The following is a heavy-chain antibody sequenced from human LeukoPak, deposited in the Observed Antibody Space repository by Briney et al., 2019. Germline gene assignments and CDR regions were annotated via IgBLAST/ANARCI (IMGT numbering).Heavy chain of an antibody. V-gene: IGHV3-74*01. Sequence: PGRSLRLSCAASGFTFSSYWMHWVRQVPGKGLVWVARINPGGSSITYADSVKGRFTISRDNANNTLYLQMDSLRAEDMGVYYCARSNQADDYWGQGTLVTVSS. D-gene: IGHD1-14*01. CDR2: INPGGSSI. CDR1: GFTFSSYW. J-gene: IGHJ4*02. CDR3: ARSNQADDY.